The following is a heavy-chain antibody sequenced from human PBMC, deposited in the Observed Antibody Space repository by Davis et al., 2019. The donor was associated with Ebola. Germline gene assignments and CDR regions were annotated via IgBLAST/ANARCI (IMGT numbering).Heavy chain of an antibody. Sequence: ASVKVSCKASGYTFTSYYMHWVRQAPGQGLEWMGIINPSGGSTSYAQKFQGRVTMTRDTSTSTAYMELRSLRSDDTAVYYCARLVFLEWLYPSFDPWGQGTLVTVSS. CDR2: INPSGGST. V-gene: IGHV1-46*01. D-gene: IGHD3-3*01. J-gene: IGHJ5*02. CDR3: ARLVFLEWLYPSFDP. CDR1: GYTFTSYY.